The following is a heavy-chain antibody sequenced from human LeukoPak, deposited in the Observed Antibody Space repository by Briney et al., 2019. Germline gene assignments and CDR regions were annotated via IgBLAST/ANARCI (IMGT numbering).Heavy chain of an antibody. CDR1: GFTFSSYE. J-gene: IGHJ6*04. Sequence: PGGSLRLSCAASGFTFSSYEMNWVRRAPGTGLEWVSYISSSGNTIYYADSVKGRFTISRDNAKNSLYLQMNSLRAEDTAVYDCAELGITMIGGVWGKGTTVTISS. CDR2: ISSSGNTI. D-gene: IGHD3-10*02. CDR3: AELGITMIGGV. V-gene: IGHV3-48*03.